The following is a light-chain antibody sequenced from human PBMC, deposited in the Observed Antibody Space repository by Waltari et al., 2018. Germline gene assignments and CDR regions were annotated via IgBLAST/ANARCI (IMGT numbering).Light chain of an antibody. CDR1: DSPVSSDGNTY. J-gene: IGKJ1*01. V-gene: IGKV2-30*01. CDR2: KVS. CDR3: MQGIHRPWT. Sequence: DVVMTQSPLSLPVILGQPASISCRTSDSPVSSDGNTYLNWFQQRPGQPPRRLIFKVSNRDSGVPDRFSGSGSGTDFTLRISRVEAEDVGVYYCMQGIHRPWTFGQGTKVEIK.